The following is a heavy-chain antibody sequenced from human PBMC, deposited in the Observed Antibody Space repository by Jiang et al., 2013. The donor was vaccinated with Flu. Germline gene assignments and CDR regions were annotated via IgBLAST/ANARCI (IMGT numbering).Heavy chain of an antibody. CDR3: ASSRGYTYGDDY. CDR1: GFTFSDYY. Sequence: QLLESGGGLVKPGGSLRLSCAASGFTFSDYYMSWIRQAPGKGLEWVSYISSSGSTMYYADSVRGRFTISRDNAKNSLYLQMNSLRAEDAAVYYCASSRGYTYGDDYWGQGTLVTVSS. V-gene: IGHV3-11*01. D-gene: IGHD5-18*01. J-gene: IGHJ4*02. CDR2: ISSSGSTM.